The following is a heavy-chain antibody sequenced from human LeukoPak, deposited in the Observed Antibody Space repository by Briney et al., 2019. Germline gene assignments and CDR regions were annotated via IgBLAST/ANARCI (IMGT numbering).Heavy chain of an antibody. CDR2: ISNNGRST. V-gene: IGHV3-64*02. D-gene: IGHD3-10*01. CDR3: ARGLSGAPDY. Sequence: GGSLRLSCVGSGFTFSNHALHWVRQFPGKRLEYVSAISNNGRSTHYTDSVKGRFTVSRDNSKETVYLQLGSLRPEDTALYYCARGLSGAPDYWGRGTLVTVSS. J-gene: IGHJ1*01. CDR1: GFTFSNHA.